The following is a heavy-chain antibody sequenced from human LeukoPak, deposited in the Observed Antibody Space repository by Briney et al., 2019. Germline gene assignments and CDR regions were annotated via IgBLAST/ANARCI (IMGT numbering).Heavy chain of an antibody. V-gene: IGHV3-9*01. D-gene: IGHD6-19*01. CDR3: AKGPVAYYYYYGMDV. J-gene: IGHJ6*02. Sequence: GGSLRLSCAASGFTFADYAMHWVRQAPGKGLEWVSGISWNSGSIGYADSVKGRFTISRDNAKNSLYLQMNSLRAEDTALYYCAKGPVAYYYYYGMDVWGQGTTVTVSS. CDR1: GFTFADYA. CDR2: ISWNSGSI.